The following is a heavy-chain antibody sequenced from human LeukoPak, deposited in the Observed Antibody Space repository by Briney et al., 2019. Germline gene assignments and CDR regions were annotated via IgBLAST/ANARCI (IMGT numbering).Heavy chain of an antibody. V-gene: IGHV4-4*08. CDR1: GGSISSYY. D-gene: IGHD3-3*01. J-gene: IGHJ4*02. Sequence: SETLSLTCTVSGGSISSYYWSWIRQPPGKGLEWIGYIYYSGSTNYNPSLKSRVTISVDTSKNQFSLKLSSVTAADTAVYYCAREVTDVLRFLEWNPGFDYWGQGTLVTVSS. CDR2: IYYSGST. CDR3: AREVTDVLRFLEWNPGFDY.